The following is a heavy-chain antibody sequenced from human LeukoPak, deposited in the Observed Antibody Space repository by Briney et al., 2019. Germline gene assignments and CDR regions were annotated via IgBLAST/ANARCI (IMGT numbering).Heavy chain of an antibody. CDR1: GGSFNDYY. V-gene: IGHV4-34*01. CDR3: AGIRRTYGDFVFPLDP. J-gene: IGHJ5*02. Sequence: PSETLSLTCAVYGGSFNDYYRSWIRQPPGQGLEWIGEISHTLRATYNASLKSRVVISVDTSRSQFSLSLNSVTAADTAVYYCAGIRRTYGDFVFPLDPWGQGTLVTVSS. CDR2: ISHTLRA. D-gene: IGHD4-17*01.